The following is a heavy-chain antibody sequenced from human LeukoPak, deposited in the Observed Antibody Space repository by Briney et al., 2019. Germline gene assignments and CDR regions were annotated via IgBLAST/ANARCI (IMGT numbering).Heavy chain of an antibody. CDR2: IYYSGST. J-gene: IGHJ4*02. V-gene: IGHV4-59*01. CDR1: AGSISSYY. D-gene: IGHD6-19*01. CDR3: ARVPKHSSGWPS. Sequence: SETLSLTCTVSAGSISSYYWSWIRQPPGKGLEWIGYIYYSGSTNYNPSLKSRVTISVDTSKNQFSLKLSSVTAADTAVYYCARVPKHSSGWPSWDQGTLVTVSS.